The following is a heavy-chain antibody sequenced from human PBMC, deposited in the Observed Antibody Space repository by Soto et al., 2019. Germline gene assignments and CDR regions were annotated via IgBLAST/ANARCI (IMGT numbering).Heavy chain of an antibody. V-gene: IGHV3-48*02. J-gene: IGHJ4*02. D-gene: IGHD6-19*01. CDR2: ISTSGATR. Sequence: EVQLVESGGGLVQPGGSLRLSCVASGFTFSTDSMNWVRQAPGKGLEWVAHISTSGATRYYADSVKGRFTISRDNAKTSLYLQMDRLRHEDTAVYYCARFFGSGFDYWGQGTLVTVSS. CDR3: ARFFGSGFDY. CDR1: GFTFSTDS.